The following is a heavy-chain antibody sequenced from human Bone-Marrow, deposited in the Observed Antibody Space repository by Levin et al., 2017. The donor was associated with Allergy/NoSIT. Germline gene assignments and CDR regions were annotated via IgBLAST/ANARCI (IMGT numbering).Heavy chain of an antibody. CDR3: TTDLAIFGVGNIHNWFDP. V-gene: IGHV3-15*01. Sequence: GGSLRLSCAASGFTLNNAWMNWVRQAPGKGLEWVGRIKSKIDGGTIEYAAPVRGRFTISRDDSKNTLYLQMNSLKTEDTAVYYCTTDLAIFGVGNIHNWFDPWGQGTLVTVSS. CDR1: GFTLNNAW. CDR2: IKSKIDGGTI. D-gene: IGHD3-3*01. J-gene: IGHJ5*02.